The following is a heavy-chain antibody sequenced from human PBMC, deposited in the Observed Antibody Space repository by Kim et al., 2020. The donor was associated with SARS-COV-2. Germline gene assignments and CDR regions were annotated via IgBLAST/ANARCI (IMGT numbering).Heavy chain of an antibody. CDR3: ARSTGSSLYYYGMDV. CDR2: LNAGNGNT. D-gene: IGHD1-26*01. V-gene: IGHV1-3*01. Sequence: ASVKVSCKASGYNFIKYVMHWVRLAPGQRLEWMGWLNAGNGNTKYSENFQGRVTISRDTSASTGYMELTSLTSEDTAVYFCARSTGSSLYYYGMDVWGQGPTVTVSS. CDR1: GYNFIKYV. J-gene: IGHJ6*02.